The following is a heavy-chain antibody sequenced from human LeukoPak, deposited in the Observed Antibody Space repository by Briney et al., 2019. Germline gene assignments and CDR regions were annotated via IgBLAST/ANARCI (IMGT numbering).Heavy chain of an antibody. CDR1: GYSFGSDW. Sequence: GESLKISCKGSGYSFGSDWIGWVRQMPGKGLEWMGIIYPGDSNTRYSPSFQGQVAISADKSINTAYLQWSSLKASGTAMYYCARHFGTPSAIFGFDPWGQGTLVTVSS. D-gene: IGHD2-2*02. J-gene: IGHJ5*02. CDR2: IYPGDSNT. CDR3: ARHFGTPSAIFGFDP. V-gene: IGHV5-51*01.